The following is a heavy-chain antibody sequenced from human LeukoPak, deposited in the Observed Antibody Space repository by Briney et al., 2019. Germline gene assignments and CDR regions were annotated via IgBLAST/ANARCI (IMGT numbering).Heavy chain of an antibody. V-gene: IGHV4-59*01. CDR1: GASMSNYH. CDR3: ARGTGGYRFDP. Sequence: PLETLSLTCAVSGASMSNYHWSWIRQPPGRGLEYIGYVYNSGSTFYNPSLKSRVTISADTSRKQFSLKLTSVTATDTAVYYCARGTGGYRFDPWGQGILVTVSS. D-gene: IGHD1-1*01. J-gene: IGHJ5*02. CDR2: VYNSGST.